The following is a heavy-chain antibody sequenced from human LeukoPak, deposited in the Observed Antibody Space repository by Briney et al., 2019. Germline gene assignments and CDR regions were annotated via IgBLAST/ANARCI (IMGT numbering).Heavy chain of an antibody. D-gene: IGHD1-26*01. V-gene: IGHV3-23*01. CDR3: AKDRYSGNYYPGLFDY. CDR1: GFTFSSYA. Sequence: GGSLGLSCAASGFTFSSYAMTWVRQAPGKGLEWVSTISDSGGATYYADSVKGRFTISRDNSKNTLYLQMNTLRAENSAVYYCAKDRYSGNYYPGLFDYWGQGTLVTVSS. CDR2: ISDSGGAT. J-gene: IGHJ4*02.